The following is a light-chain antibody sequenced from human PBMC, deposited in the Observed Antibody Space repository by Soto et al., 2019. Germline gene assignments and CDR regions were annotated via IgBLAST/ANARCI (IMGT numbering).Light chain of an antibody. Sequence: IQMTQSPTTLSASVGDRVTITCRASQIVSNVLAWFQQKPGKGPELLIYDVSNLQTGVPSRFSGSGSGTDFTLTISSLQPDDFATYYCQQSYRTPPITFGQGTRLEI. J-gene: IGKJ5*01. V-gene: IGKV1-39*01. CDR2: DVS. CDR3: QQSYRTPPIT. CDR1: QIVSNV.